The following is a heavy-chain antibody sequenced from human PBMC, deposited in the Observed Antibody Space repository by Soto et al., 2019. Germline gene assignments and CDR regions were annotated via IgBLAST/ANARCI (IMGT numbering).Heavy chain of an antibody. CDR1: GYTFTSYG. J-gene: IGHJ4*02. Sequence: GASVKVSCKASGYTFTSYGISWVRQAPGQGLEWMGWISAYNGNTNYAQKLQGRVTMTTDTSTSTAYMELRSLRSDDTAVYYCARDNIVVVPAAMTLMPDYWGQGTLGTVSS. CDR2: ISAYNGNT. D-gene: IGHD2-2*01. V-gene: IGHV1-18*01. CDR3: ARDNIVVVPAAMTLMPDY.